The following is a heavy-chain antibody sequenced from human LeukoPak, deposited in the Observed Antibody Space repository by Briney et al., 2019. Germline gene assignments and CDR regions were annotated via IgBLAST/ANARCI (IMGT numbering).Heavy chain of an antibody. D-gene: IGHD3-10*01. J-gene: IGHJ4*02. V-gene: IGHV1-2*06. CDR1: GYSFTGYY. CDR2: INPKRGGT. Sequence: ASVKVSCKASGYSFTGYYMHWVRQAPGQGLERMGRINPKRGGTNYAQKFQGRVTLTRDTSISTAHMELSRLTSDDTAVYYCALLWFGELWTKDYWGQGTLVTVSS. CDR3: ALLWFGELWTKDY.